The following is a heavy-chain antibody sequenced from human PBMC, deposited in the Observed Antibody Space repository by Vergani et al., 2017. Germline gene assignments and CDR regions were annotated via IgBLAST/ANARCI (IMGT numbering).Heavy chain of an antibody. D-gene: IGHD1-7*01. V-gene: IGHV3-23*01. CDR2: IGGSGDST. Sequence: EVQLLESGGGLGQPGGSLRLSCAASGFTFRSYDMSWVRQAPGKGLEWVSAIGGSGDSTYYADSVKGRFTISRDNSKNTLYLQMNSLRAEDTAVYFCAKENRCNWNYVYYYYYYMDVWGKGTTVTVSS. CDR3: AKENRCNWNYVYYYYYYMDV. CDR1: GFTFRSYD. J-gene: IGHJ6*03.